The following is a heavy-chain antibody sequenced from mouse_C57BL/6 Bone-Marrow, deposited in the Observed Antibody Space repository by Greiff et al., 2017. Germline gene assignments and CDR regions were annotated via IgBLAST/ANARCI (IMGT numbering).Heavy chain of an antibody. CDR2: IFPGSGRT. Sequence: QVQLQQSGAELMKPGASVKLSCKASGYTFTGYWIEWVKQRPGHGLEWIGEIFPGSGRTNYNEKFKGTATFAVATASNTAYMQLSSLTTEDSAIYYCARCVYAMDDWGQGTTVTVSS. V-gene: IGHV1-9*01. J-gene: IGHJ4*01. CDR3: ARCVYAMDD. CDR1: GYTFTGYW.